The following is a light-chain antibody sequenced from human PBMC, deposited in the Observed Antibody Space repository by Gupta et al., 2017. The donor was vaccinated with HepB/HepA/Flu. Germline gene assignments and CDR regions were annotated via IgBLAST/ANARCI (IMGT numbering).Light chain of an antibody. CDR2: ATS. J-gene: IGKJ2*01. V-gene: IGKV1-39*01. CDR3: QQSYTTPYT. Sequence: DIQMTQSPSSLSASVGDRVTITCRASQSIVSYLNWYQQKPGKAPKVLIYATSNLQSGVSSRFSGSGSGTDFTLTISSLKPEDFATYYCQQSYTTPYTFGQGTKLRIK. CDR1: QSIVSY.